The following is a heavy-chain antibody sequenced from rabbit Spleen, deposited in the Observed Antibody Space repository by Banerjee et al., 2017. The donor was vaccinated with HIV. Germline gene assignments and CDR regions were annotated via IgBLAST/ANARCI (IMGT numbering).Heavy chain of an antibody. V-gene: IGHV1S40*01. CDR1: GFSFSSGYY. CDR2: IDAGSSDFT. Sequence: QSLEESGGDLVKPGASLTLTCTASGFSFSSGYYMCWVRQALGKGLEWIACIDAGSSDFTYHASWAKGRFTISKTSSTTVTLQMTSLTAADTATYFCARDLAGAIGWNFYLWGPGTLVTVS. CDR3: ARDLAGAIGWNFYL. J-gene: IGHJ4*01. D-gene: IGHD4-1*01.